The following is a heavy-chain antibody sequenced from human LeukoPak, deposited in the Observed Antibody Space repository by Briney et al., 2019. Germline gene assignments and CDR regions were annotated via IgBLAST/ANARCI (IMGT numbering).Heavy chain of an antibody. V-gene: IGHV4-38-2*02. Sequence: SETLSLTCTVSGYSISSGYYWGWIRQPPGKGLEWIGSIYHSGSTYYNPSLKSRVTISVDTSKNQFSLKLSSVTAADTAVYYCARGVGTYCSGGSCYSGLGNYYMDVWGKGTTVTVSS. CDR1: GYSISSGYY. J-gene: IGHJ6*03. CDR2: IYHSGST. D-gene: IGHD2-15*01. CDR3: ARGVGTYCSGGSCYSGLGNYYMDV.